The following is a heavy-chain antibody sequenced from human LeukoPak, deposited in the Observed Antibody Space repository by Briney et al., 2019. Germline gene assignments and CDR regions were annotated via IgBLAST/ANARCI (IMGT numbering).Heavy chain of an antibody. J-gene: IGHJ5*02. CDR2: IYTSGST. V-gene: IGHV4-61*02. CDR1: GGSISSGSYY. Sequence: SQTLSLTCTVSGGSISSGSYYWSWIRQPAGKGLEWVGRIYTSGSTNYNPSLKSRVTISVDTSKNQFSLKLSSVTAADTAVYYCAREGYSYGFGSFDPWGQGTLVTVSS. D-gene: IGHD5-18*01. CDR3: AREGYSYGFGSFDP.